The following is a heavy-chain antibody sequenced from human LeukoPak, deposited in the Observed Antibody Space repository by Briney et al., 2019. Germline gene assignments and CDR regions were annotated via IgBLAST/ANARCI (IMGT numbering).Heavy chain of an antibody. V-gene: IGHV3-21*01. Sequence: GGSLRLSCAASGFTFSSYSMNWVRQAPGKGLEWVSSISSSDDYIYYADSVEGRFTISRNNAKNSLYLQMNSLRAEDTAVYYCARDRSGYDQNQYFDYWGQGTLVTVSS. J-gene: IGHJ4*02. CDR3: ARDRSGYDQNQYFDY. D-gene: IGHD5-12*01. CDR1: GFTFSSYS. CDR2: ISSSDDYI.